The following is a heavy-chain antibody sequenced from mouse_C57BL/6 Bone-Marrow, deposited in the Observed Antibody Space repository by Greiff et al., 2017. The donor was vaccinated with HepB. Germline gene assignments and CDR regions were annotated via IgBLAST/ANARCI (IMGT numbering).Heavy chain of an antibody. CDR3: ARGGLGRWYFDV. J-gene: IGHJ1*03. CDR2: INPSNGGT. D-gene: IGHD4-1*01. CDR1: GYTFPSYW. V-gene: IGHV1-53*01. Sequence: QVQLQQPGTELVKPGASVKLSCKASGYTFPSYWMHWVKQRPGQGLEWIGNINPSNGGTNYNEKFKSKATLTVDKSSSTAYMQLSSLTSEDSAVYDCARGGLGRWYFDVWGTGTTVTVAS.